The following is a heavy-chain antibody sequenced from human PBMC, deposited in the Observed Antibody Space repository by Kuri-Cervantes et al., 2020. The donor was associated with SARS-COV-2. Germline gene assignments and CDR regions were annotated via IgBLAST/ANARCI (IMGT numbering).Heavy chain of an antibody. CDR1: GYTLTELS. V-gene: IGHV1-24*01. D-gene: IGHD5-12*01. Sequence: ASVKVSCKVSGYTLTELSMHWVRQAPGKGLEWMGGFDPEDGETICAQKFQGRVTMTTDTSTSTAYMELRSLRSDDTAVYYCAKDSDEDSGYDYAHFDYWGQGTLVTVSS. J-gene: IGHJ4*02. CDR2: FDPEDGET. CDR3: AKDSDEDSGYDYAHFDY.